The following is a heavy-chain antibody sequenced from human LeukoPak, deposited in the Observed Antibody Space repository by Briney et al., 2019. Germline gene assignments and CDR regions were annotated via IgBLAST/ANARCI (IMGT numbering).Heavy chain of an antibody. CDR2: ISYDGSNK. Sequence: GSSLRLSCAASGFTFSSYGMHWVRQAPGKGLEWVAVISYDGSNKYYADSVKGRFTIPRDNSKNTLYLQMNSLRAEDTAVYYCAKEKEGGYFDLWGRGTLVTVSS. CDR3: AKEKEGGYFDL. D-gene: IGHD1-26*01. CDR1: GFTFSSYG. J-gene: IGHJ2*01. V-gene: IGHV3-30*18.